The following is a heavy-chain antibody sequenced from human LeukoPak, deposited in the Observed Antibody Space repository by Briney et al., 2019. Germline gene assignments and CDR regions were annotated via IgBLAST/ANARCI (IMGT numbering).Heavy chain of an antibody. V-gene: IGHV3-23*01. CDR2: ISGSGGST. J-gene: IGHJ6*02. Sequence: GGSLRLSCAASGFTFSSYAMSWVRQAPGKGLEWVSAISGSGGSTYYADSVKGRFTISRDNSKNTLYLQMNSLRAEDTAVYYCAKADRYYDSSGYPTPYYYGMDAWGQGTTVTVSS. CDR1: GFTFSSYA. CDR3: AKADRYYDSSGYPTPYYYGMDA. D-gene: IGHD3-22*01.